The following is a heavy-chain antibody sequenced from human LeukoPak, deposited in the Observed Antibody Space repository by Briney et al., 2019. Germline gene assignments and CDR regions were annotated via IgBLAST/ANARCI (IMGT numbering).Heavy chain of an antibody. D-gene: IGHD3-22*01. CDR1: GFTFNNYG. V-gene: IGHV3-30*02. CDR3: AKDTGYYYDSSNYLGY. Sequence: GGSLRLSCAASGFTFNNYGMHWVRQAPGKGLEWVAFIRYNGNNQYYADSVKGRFTISRDNAKNSLYLQMNSLRAEDTALYYCAKDTGYYYDSSNYLGYWGQGTLVTVSS. J-gene: IGHJ4*02. CDR2: IRYNGNNQ.